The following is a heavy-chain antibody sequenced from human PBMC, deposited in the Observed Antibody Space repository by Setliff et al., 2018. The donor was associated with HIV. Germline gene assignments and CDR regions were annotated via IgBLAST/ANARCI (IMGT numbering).Heavy chain of an antibody. J-gene: IGHJ4*02. CDR2: INHSGST. CDR3: ARGGLGVVGAIDY. V-gene: IGHV4-34*01. Sequence: PSETLSLTCAVYGGSFSGYYWSWIRQPPGKGLEWIGEINHSGSTNYNRSLKSRVTISVDTSKNQFSLNLSSVTAADTAVYYCARGGLGVVGAIDYWSQGTLVTVSS. D-gene: IGHD2-15*01. CDR1: GGSFSGYY.